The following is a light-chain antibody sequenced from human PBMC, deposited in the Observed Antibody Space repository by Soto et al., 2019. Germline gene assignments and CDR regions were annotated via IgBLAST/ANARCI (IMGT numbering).Light chain of an antibody. CDR2: DVS. CDR1: SSDVGGYNY. V-gene: IGLV2-14*01. Sequence: QSALTQPASVSGSPGQWITISCTGTSSDVGGYNYVSWYQQHPGKAPKLMIYDVSNRPSGVSNRFSGSKSGNTASLTISGLQAEDEADYYCSSYTSSSTRVFGTGTKLTGL. J-gene: IGLJ1*01. CDR3: SSYTSSSTRV.